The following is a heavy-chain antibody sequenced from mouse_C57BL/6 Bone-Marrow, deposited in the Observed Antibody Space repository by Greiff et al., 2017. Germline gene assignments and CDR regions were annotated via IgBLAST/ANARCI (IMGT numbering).Heavy chain of an antibody. CDR1: GFNIKDDY. J-gene: IGHJ2*01. V-gene: IGHV14-4*01. CDR2: IDPENGDT. Sequence: VQLQQSGAALVRPGASVKLSCTASGFNIKDDYMHWVKQRPEQGLEWIGWIDPENGDTEYASKFQGKATITADTSSNTAYLQLSSLTSEDTAVYYCTTVLYPYYFDYWGQGTTLTVSS. CDR3: TTVLYPYYFDY. D-gene: IGHD2-12*01.